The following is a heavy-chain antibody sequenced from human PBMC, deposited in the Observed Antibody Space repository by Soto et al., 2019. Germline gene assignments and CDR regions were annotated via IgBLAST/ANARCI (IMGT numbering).Heavy chain of an antibody. Sequence: GGSLRLSCAASGFTFDGYAMHWVRQAPGKGLEWVSGISWNSGSIGYADSVKGRFTISGDNAKNSLYLQMNSLRAEDTALYYCASLYYDSSGYYYGDAFDIWGQGTMVTVSS. V-gene: IGHV3-9*01. CDR2: ISWNSGSI. D-gene: IGHD3-22*01. J-gene: IGHJ3*02. CDR1: GFTFDGYA. CDR3: ASLYYDSSGYYYGDAFDI.